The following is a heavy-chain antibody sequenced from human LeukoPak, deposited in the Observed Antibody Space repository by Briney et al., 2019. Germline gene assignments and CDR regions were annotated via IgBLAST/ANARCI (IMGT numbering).Heavy chain of an antibody. CDR1: GYSISSGYY. CDR3: ARLPWSDWYFDL. J-gene: IGHJ2*01. D-gene: IGHD2-8*01. V-gene: IGHV4-38-2*01. CDR2: LYHSGRI. Sequence: SGTLSLTCAVSGYSISSGYYWGWIRPPPGKGLEWIGSLYHSGRIYYSPSLKSRVTISVDTSKNQFSLKLSSVTAADTAVYYCARLPWSDWYFDLWGRGTLVTVSS.